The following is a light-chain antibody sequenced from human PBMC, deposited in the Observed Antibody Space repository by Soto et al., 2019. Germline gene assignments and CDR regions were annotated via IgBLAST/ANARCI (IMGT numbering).Light chain of an antibody. V-gene: IGKV1-39*01. CDR3: QQTYTTPRT. CDR1: RGINTY. J-gene: IGKJ1*01. CDR2: SAS. Sequence: IQMTHSPSSLSASMLYRFTITFRSSRGINTYVNWYQQKPGKAPKLLIFSASNLQGGVPSRFSGTGSGTDFTFTISSLLPEDFATYYCQQTYTTPRTFGQGTKVDIK.